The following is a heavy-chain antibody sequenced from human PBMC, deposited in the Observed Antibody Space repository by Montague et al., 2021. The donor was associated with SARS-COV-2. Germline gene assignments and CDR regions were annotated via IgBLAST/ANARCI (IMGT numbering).Heavy chain of an antibody. CDR2: IYYSGST. Sequence: SETLSLTCTVSGDSIGGYYWSWIRRPPGKGLQWIGYIYYSGSTHYNPSLKSRVTISVDTSKNQFSLKLSSVTAADTAVYYCARGAPKFGSASYYNEDYFDFWGQGALVTVSS. J-gene: IGHJ4*02. V-gene: IGHV4-59*01. D-gene: IGHD3-10*01. CDR1: GDSIGGYY. CDR3: ARGAPKFGSASYYNEDYFDF.